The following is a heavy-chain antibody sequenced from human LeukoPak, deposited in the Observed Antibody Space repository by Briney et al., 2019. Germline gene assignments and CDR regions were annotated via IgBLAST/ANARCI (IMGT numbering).Heavy chain of an antibody. CDR2: FDPEDGET. Sequence: ASVKVSCKVSGYTLTELSMHWVRQAPGKGLEWMGGFDPEDGETIYAQKFQGRVTMTEDTSTDTAYMELSSLRSEDTAVYYCATGNWNDVKLDPWGQGTLVTVSS. CDR1: GYTLTELS. D-gene: IGHD1-20*01. V-gene: IGHV1-24*01. CDR3: ATGNWNDVKLDP. J-gene: IGHJ5*02.